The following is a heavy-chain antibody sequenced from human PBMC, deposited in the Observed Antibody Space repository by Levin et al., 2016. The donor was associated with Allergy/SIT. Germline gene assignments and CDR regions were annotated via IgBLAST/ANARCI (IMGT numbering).Heavy chain of an antibody. J-gene: IGHJ4*02. CDR2: IYYSGST. Sequence: WIRQPPGKGLEWIGYIYYSGSTYYNPSLKSRVTISVDTSKNQFSLKLSSVTAADTAVYYCARGGGPVTLEDWGQGTLVTVSS. CDR3: ARGGGPVTLED. D-gene: IGHD4-11*01. V-gene: IGHV4-31*02.